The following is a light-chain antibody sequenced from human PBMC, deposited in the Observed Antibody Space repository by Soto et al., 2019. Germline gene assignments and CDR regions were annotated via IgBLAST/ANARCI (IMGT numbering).Light chain of an antibody. CDR3: SSYTSSSTHYV. V-gene: IGLV2-14*01. Sequence: QSVGKQPAPASGVPGPSVTISRPGNSRGFGGYNYVSWYQQHPGKAPKLIIYDVSNRPSGVSNRFSGSKSGNTASLIISGLQAGDEADYYCSSYTSSSTHYVFGTGTKVTVL. J-gene: IGLJ1*01. CDR1: SRGFGGYNY. CDR2: DVS.